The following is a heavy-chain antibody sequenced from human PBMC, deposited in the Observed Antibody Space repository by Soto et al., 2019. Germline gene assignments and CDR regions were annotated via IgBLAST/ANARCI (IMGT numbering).Heavy chain of an antibody. Sequence: EVKLVETGGALIQPGGSLTLSCAVSGFTVSTNYMAWVRQGPGKGLEWVSVIYTGGTTYYADSVTGRFTFSRDTSKNILYLHLTSLTSDDTAVYYCARVWGYYFESWGQGTLVAVAS. CDR1: GFTVSTNY. J-gene: IGHJ4*02. D-gene: IGHD1-26*01. CDR3: ARVWGYYFES. V-gene: IGHV3-53*02. CDR2: IYTGGTT.